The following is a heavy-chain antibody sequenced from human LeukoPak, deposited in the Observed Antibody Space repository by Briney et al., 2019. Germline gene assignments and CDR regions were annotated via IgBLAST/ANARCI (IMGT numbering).Heavy chain of an antibody. D-gene: IGHD6-13*01. Sequence: GGSLRLSCAAPGFTFSSYAMSWVRQAPGKGLERVSVISSSGGSIDYAESVKGRFTISRDNSKNTLYLQMNSLRAEDTAVYYCAKDYGAASSHHDYWGQGTLVTVSS. CDR3: AKDYGAASSHHDY. V-gene: IGHV3-23*01. CDR1: GFTFSSYA. J-gene: IGHJ4*02. CDR2: ISSSGGSI.